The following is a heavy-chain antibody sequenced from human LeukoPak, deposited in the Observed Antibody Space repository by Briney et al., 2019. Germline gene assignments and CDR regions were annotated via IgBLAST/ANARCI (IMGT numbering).Heavy chain of an antibody. CDR1: GFTFGSYG. CDR3: AKGDRSYYDSSGYSY. Sequence: GGSLRLSCAASGFTFGSYGMHWVRQAPGKGLEWVAFIRYDGSNKYYADSVKGRFTISRDNSKNTLYLQMNSLRAEDTAVYYCAKGDRSYYDSSGYSYWGQGTLVTVSS. CDR2: IRYDGSNK. J-gene: IGHJ4*02. V-gene: IGHV3-30*02. D-gene: IGHD3-22*01.